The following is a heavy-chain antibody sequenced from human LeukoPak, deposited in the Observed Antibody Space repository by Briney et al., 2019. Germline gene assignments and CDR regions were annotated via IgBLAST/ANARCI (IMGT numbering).Heavy chain of an antibody. CDR2: ISSSSSYI. V-gene: IGHV3-21*01. CDR1: GFTFSSYS. Sequence: GGSLRLSCAASGFTFSSYSMNWVRQAPGKGLEWVSSISSSSSYIYYADSVKGRFTISRDNAKNSLYLQMNSLRAEDTAVYYCARDKSNCGGDCYSGDAFDIWGQGTMVTVSS. CDR3: ARDKSNCGGDCYSGDAFDI. D-gene: IGHD2-21*02. J-gene: IGHJ3*02.